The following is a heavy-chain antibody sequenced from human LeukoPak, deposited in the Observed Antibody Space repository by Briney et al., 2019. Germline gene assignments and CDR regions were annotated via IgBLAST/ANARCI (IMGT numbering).Heavy chain of an antibody. V-gene: IGHV5-51*01. CDR3: ARHVGPMIVVVTKPLYYFDY. Sequence: GESLKISCKGSGYRFTSYWIGWVRQMPGKGLEWMGIIYPGDSDTRYSPSFQGQVTISAAKAISTAYLQWSSLKASDTAMYYCARHVGPMIVVVTKPLYYFDYWGQGTLVTVSS. J-gene: IGHJ4*02. D-gene: IGHD3-22*01. CDR2: IYPGDSDT. CDR1: GYRFTSYW.